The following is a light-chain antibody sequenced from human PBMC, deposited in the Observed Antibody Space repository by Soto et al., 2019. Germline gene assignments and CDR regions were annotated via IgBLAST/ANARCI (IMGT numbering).Light chain of an antibody. CDR3: QQYVSSRT. Sequence: FTHPPVSVSMSTSQRVTHSCWASQSVSSSYLAWYQQKPGQAPRLLIYGASSRATGIPDRFSGSGSGTDFTLTSSRLEPDDSAVYYCQQYVSSRTFGQGTRVDI. CDR2: GAS. J-gene: IGKJ1*01. V-gene: IGKV3-20*01. CDR1: QSVSSSY.